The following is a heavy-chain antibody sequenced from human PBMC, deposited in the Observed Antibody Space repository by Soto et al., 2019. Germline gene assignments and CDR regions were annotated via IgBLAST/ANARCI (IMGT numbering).Heavy chain of an antibody. CDR1: GFSISHYA. J-gene: IGHJ6*02. D-gene: IGHD2-15*01. V-gene: IGHV3-23*01. CDR3: ARDCAASLVVCYTDHQDRLDV. Sequence: GSLRLSCAASGFSISHYAMTWVRQAPGKGLEWVSGIRGSGGSTYYADSVKGRFIISRDNSKNTLYLQMNSLRAEDTAIYYCARDCAASLVVCYTDHQDRLDVSGQGTTVTVSS. CDR2: IRGSGGST.